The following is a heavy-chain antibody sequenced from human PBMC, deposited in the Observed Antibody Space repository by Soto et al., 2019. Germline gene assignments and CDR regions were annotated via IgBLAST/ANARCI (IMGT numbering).Heavy chain of an antibody. J-gene: IGHJ4*02. CDR1: GFSLGRYA. D-gene: IGHD2-8*02. CDR3: ARWSNLDY. Sequence: PGGSLRLPCAASGFSLGRYALSWVRQAPAKGLEWVSTHSGSDGKTFYADSVMGRFSISRDTSQSTIYLQITCLRADDTAMYYCARWSNLDYWSQGTRVTVSS. CDR2: HSGSDGKT. V-gene: IGHV3-23*01.